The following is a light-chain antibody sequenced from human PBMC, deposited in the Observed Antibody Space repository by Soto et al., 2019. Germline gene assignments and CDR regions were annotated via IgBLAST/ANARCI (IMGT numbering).Light chain of an antibody. CDR1: QGISRW. CDR3: QQYNSSSPT. Sequence: DIQMTQSPSTLSASVGDRVTITCRASQGISRWLAWYQQKPGKAPKFLIYDASSLESGVPSRFSGSGSGTEFTLTISSLQPDDFATYYCQQYNSSSPTFGQGTKVDIK. CDR2: DAS. J-gene: IGKJ1*01. V-gene: IGKV1-5*01.